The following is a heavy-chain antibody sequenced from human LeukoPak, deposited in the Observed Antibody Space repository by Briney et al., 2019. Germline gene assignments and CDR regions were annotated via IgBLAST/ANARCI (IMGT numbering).Heavy chain of an antibody. D-gene: IGHD6-13*01. CDR1: GGSISSYY. CDR2: IYYSGST. V-gene: IGHV4-59*05. Sequence: SETLSLTCTVSGGSISSYYWSWIRQPPGKGLEWIGSIYYSGSTYYNPSLKSRVTISVDTSKNQFSLKLSSVTAADTAVYYCARQVIAAAGNDYWGQGTLVTVSS. J-gene: IGHJ4*02. CDR3: ARQVIAAAGNDY.